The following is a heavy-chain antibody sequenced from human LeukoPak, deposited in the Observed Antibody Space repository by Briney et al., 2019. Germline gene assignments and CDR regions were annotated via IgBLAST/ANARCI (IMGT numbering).Heavy chain of an antibody. J-gene: IGHJ3*02. CDR3: ARDSFSRREEMATMEDAFDI. D-gene: IGHD5-24*01. V-gene: IGHV3-64*01. CDR1: GFTFSSYA. CDR2: ISSNGGST. Sequence: PGGSLRLSCAASGFTFSSYAMHWVRQAPGKGLEYVSAISSNGGSTYYANSVKGRFTISRDNSKNTLYLQMGSLRAEDMAVYYCARDSFSRREEMATMEDAFDIWGQGTMVTVSS.